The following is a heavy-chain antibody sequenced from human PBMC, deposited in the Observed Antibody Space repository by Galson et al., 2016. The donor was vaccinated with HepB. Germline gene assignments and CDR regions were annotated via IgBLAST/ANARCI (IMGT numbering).Heavy chain of an antibody. V-gene: IGHV3-23*01. CDR2: ISGSGGFT. CDR3: AKDPAGGYCSGGSCYY. J-gene: IGHJ4*02. D-gene: IGHD2-15*01. Sequence: SLRLSCAASGFTFSSFAMSWVRQAPGKGLEWVSAISGSGGFTYYADSVKGRFTISRDNSKNTLYLQMNSLRAEDTAVYYCAKDPAGGYCSGGSCYYWGQGTLVTASS. CDR1: GFTFSSFA.